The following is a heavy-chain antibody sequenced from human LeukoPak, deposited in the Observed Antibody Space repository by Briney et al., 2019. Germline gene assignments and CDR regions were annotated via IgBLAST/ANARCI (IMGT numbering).Heavy chain of an antibody. CDR1: GFTFSDYY. V-gene: IGHV3-11*01. D-gene: IGHD3-22*01. Sequence: GGSLRLSCAASGFTFSDYYMSWIRQAPGKGLEWVSYLSSSGSTIYYADSVKGRFTISRDNAKNSLYLQMNSLRAEDMALYYCAKSSDSSGYYPYFDYWGQGTLVTVSS. CDR2: LSSSGSTI. CDR3: AKSSDSSGYYPYFDY. J-gene: IGHJ4*02.